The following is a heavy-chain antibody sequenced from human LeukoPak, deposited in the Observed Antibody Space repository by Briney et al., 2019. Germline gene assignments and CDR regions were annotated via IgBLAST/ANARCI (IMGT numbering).Heavy chain of an antibody. D-gene: IGHD5-18*01. V-gene: IGHV3-30*02. CDR1: GFTFSSYG. Sequence: GGSLRLSCATSGFTFSSYGMHWVRQAPGKGLEGVAFIRYDGSNKYYADSVKGRFTISRDNSKNTLYLQMNSLRAEDTAVYYCAKDNPVLSYVKGGFDYWGQGTLVTVSS. CDR2: IRYDGSNK. CDR3: AKDNPVLSYVKGGFDY. J-gene: IGHJ4*02.